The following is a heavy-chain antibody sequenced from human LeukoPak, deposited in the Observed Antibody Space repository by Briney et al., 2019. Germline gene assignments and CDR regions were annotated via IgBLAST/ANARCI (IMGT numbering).Heavy chain of an antibody. J-gene: IGHJ5*02. D-gene: IGHD6-19*01. CDR1: GYTFTGYY. CDR2: INPNSGGT. Sequence: APLKVSCKASGYTFTGYYMHWVRQAPGQGLEWMGRINPNSGGTNYAQKFQGRVTMSRDTSISTAYMELSRLRSDDTAVYYCARDQGAVAGTRSYMGWFDPWGQGTLVTVSS. V-gene: IGHV1-2*06. CDR3: ARDQGAVAGTRSYMGWFDP.